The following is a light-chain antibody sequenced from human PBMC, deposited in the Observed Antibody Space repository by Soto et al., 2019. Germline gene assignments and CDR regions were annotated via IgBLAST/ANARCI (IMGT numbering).Light chain of an antibody. CDR1: KSVSSY. V-gene: IGKV3-11*01. CDR2: EAA. CDR3: QHRYNWPLN. Sequence: GWTQSTAPLSLSPGERATLSCSASKSVSSYLAWYQQKPGQAPRLLIDEAANRLSGIPARFPGSGLGTDFTLTIDTLEPEDFAIYYCQHRYNWPLNFGP. J-gene: IGKJ3*01.